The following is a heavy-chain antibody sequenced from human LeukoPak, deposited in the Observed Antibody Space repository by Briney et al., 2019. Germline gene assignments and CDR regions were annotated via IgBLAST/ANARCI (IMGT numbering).Heavy chain of an antibody. D-gene: IGHD2-15*01. CDR1: GYSLTGYY. Sequence: ASVKVSCKASGYSLTGYYMHWVRQAPGQGLEWMGCINSKSGITNYAQKFQGRVTMTRDTPISTAHMELRRLISDDTAVYYCVRESGSGDRYFDYWGQGTLVTVSS. CDR3: VRESGSGDRYFDY. J-gene: IGHJ4*02. CDR2: INSKSGIT. V-gene: IGHV1-2*02.